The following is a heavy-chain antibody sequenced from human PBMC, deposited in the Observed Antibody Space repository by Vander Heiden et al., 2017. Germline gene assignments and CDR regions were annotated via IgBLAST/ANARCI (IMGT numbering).Heavy chain of an antibody. CDR1: GFTFSGSA. D-gene: IGHD6-6*01. J-gene: IGHJ1*01. CDR2: IRSKANRYAT. Sequence: EVQLVESGGGLVQPGGSLKLSCAASGFTFSGSAMHWVRQASGKGLEWVGRIRSKANRYATADAASVKGRFTISRDDSKNTAYMKMNRLKTEDTAVYVCTRHTSIAVTWGQGTMVTVYS. CDR3: TRHTSIAVT. V-gene: IGHV3-73*02.